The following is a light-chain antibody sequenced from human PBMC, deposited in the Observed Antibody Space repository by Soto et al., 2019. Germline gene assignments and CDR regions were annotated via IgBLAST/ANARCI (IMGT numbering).Light chain of an antibody. J-gene: IGKJ1*01. V-gene: IGKV3-20*01. CDR2: GAS. CDR1: QSVSSSY. CDR3: QQYGSSPWT. Sequence: IVFAQSPSTLSLSPGERATLSCRASQSVSSSYLAWYQQKPGQAPRLLIYGASSRATGIPDRFSGSGSGTDFTLTISRLEPEDFAVYYCQQYGSSPWTFGQGTKVDI.